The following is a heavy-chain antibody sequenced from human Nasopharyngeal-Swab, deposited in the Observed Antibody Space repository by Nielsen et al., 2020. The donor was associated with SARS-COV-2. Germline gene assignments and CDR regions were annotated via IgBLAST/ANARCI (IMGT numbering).Heavy chain of an antibody. CDR3: ARDPHGVLSSAFDI. CDR1: GYSFISYY. D-gene: IGHD4/OR15-4a*01. V-gene: IGHV1-46*01. J-gene: IGHJ3*02. Sequence: ASVKVSCKASGYSFISYYMHWVRQAPGQGLEWMGIINPSGGSTSYAQKFQGRVTMTRDTSTSTVYMEMSSLRYEDTAVYYCARDPHGVLSSAFDIWGQGTMVTVSS. CDR2: INPSGGST.